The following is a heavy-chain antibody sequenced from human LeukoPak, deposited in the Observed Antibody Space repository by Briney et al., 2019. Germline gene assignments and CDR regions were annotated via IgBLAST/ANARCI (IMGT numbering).Heavy chain of an antibody. CDR1: GGSFCGYY. J-gene: IGHJ5*02. CDR3: ARSRGITYNYDSSGYFWFDP. Sequence: SETLSLTCAVYGGSFCGYYWSWLRQPPGQGLEWIGEINHSGTTNYNPSLKSRVTISVDTSKNQFSLKLSSVTAADTAVYYCARSRGITYNYDSSGYFWFDPWGQGTLVTVSS. CDR2: INHSGTT. D-gene: IGHD3-22*01. V-gene: IGHV4-34*01.